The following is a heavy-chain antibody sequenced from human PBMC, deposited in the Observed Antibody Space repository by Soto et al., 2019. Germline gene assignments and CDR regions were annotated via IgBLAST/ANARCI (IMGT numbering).Heavy chain of an antibody. D-gene: IGHD3-3*01. J-gene: IGHJ5*02. CDR2: IIPILGIA. CDR3: AREGVVTTNYNWFDP. V-gene: IGHV1-69*04. Sequence: GASVKVSCKASGGTYSSSTISWVRQAPGQGLEWMGRIIPILGIANYAQKFQGRVTITADKSTSTAYMELSSLRSEDTAVYYCAREGVVTTNYNWFDPWGQGTLVTVSS. CDR1: GGTYSSST.